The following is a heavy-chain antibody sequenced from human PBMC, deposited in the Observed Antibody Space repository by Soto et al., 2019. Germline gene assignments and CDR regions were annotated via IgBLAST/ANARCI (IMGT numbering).Heavy chain of an antibody. CDR2: ISSTSETK. CDR1: GFTFSSYS. CDR3: ARDRRMPDC. Sequence: GGSLRLSCAASGFTFSSYSMNWVRQAPGKGLEWVSFISSTSETKYYADSVKGRFTISRDNAKNTLYLQLNSLRGEDTAVYYCARDRRMPDCWGQGTLVTVSS. D-gene: IGHD2-15*01. V-gene: IGHV3-48*01. J-gene: IGHJ4*02.